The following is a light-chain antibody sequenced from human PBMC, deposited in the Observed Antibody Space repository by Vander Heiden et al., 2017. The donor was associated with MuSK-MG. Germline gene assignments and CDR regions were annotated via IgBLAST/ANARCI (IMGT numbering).Light chain of an antibody. CDR2: SNN. CDR3: AAWDDSLNGWV. V-gene: IGLV1-44*01. Sequence: SVLAPPPSASGPPRPRVTISCSGSSSNIGSNTVNWYQQLPGTAPKLLIYSNNQRPSGVPDRFSGSKSGTSASLAISGLQSEDEADYYCAAWDDSLNGWVFGGGTKLTVL. CDR1: SSNIGSNT. J-gene: IGLJ3*02.